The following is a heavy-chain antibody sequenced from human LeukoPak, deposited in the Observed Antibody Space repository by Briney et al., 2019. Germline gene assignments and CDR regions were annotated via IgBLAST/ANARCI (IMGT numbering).Heavy chain of an antibody. CDR2: IKQDGSEK. Sequence: GGSLRLSCAASGFTFSSYWMSWVRQAPGKGLEWVANIKQDGSEKYYVDSVKGRFTISRDNAKNSLYLQMNSLRAEDTAVYYCARDHPHNIAAAGQYSYYYGMDVWGQGTTVTVSS. V-gene: IGHV3-7*03. CDR1: GFTFSSYW. D-gene: IGHD6-13*01. J-gene: IGHJ6*02. CDR3: ARDHPHNIAAAGQYSYYYGMDV.